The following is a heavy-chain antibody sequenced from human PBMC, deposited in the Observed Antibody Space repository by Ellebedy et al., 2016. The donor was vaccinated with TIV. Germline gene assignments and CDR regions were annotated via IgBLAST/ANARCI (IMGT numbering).Heavy chain of an antibody. CDR1: VFPFSDHY. CDR2: INHSGST. J-gene: IGHJ6*02. CDR3: ARLLITMVYGMDV. D-gene: IGHD3-10*01. Sequence: MPGGSLRLSCAPSVFPFSDHYMSWIRQPPGQGLDWIGEINHSGSTNYNPSLKSRVIISVDTSKNQFSLKLSSVTAADTAVYYCARLLITMVYGMDVWGQGTTVTVSS. V-gene: IGHV4-34*01.